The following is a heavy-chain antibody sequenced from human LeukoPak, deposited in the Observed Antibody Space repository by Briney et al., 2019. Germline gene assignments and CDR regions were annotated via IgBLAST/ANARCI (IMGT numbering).Heavy chain of an antibody. CDR3: ARDLAPAAMADAFDI. V-gene: IGHV3-7*01. CDR2: IKQDGSEK. CDR1: GFTFSSYW. J-gene: IGHJ3*02. Sequence: PGGSLRLSCAASGFTFSSYWMSWVRQAPGKGLEWVANIKQDGSEKYYVDSVKGRFTISRDNAKNSLYLQMNSLRAEDTAVYYCARDLAPAAMADAFDIWGQGTMVTVSS. D-gene: IGHD2-2*01.